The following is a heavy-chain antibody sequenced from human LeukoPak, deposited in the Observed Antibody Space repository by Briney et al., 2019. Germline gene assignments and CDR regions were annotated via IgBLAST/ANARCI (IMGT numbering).Heavy chain of an antibody. CDR3: AKDWCSASSCYIDY. Sequence: PGGSLRLSCAASGFTLSSFAMSWVRQAPGKGLEWVSTITATGTYTYYADSVKGRFTISRDNSKDTLYLQMNSLRADDTAVYYCAKDWCSASSCYIDYWGQGTLVTVSS. CDR1: GFTLSSFA. V-gene: IGHV3-23*01. CDR2: ITATGTYT. D-gene: IGHD2-15*01. J-gene: IGHJ4*02.